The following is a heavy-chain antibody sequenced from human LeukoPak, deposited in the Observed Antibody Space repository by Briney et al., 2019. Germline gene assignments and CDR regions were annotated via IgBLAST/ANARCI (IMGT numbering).Heavy chain of an antibody. CDR1: GFTFSSYG. Sequence: PGGSLRLSCAASGFTFSSYGMHWVRQALGKGLEWVAFIRYDGSNKYYADSVKGRFTISRDNSKNTLYLQMNSLRAEDTAVYYCAKDVSDYFDYWGQGTLVTVSS. CDR3: AKDVSDYFDY. V-gene: IGHV3-30*02. CDR2: IRYDGSNK. D-gene: IGHD5/OR15-5a*01. J-gene: IGHJ4*02.